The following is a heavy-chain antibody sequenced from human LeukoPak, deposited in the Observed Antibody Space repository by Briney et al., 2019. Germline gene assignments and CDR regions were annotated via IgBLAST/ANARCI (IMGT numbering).Heavy chain of an antibody. CDR1: GGSFSGYL. J-gene: IGHJ3*02. CDR3: ATQGQWLVGYAFEI. CDR2: INQSGETT. Sequence: PSETLSLTCAVSGGSFSGYLWTWIRQPPGKGLEWIGEINQSGETTNYNPSLKSRVTISVDTSKKQLSLRMTSVTAADTAVYYCATQGQWLVGYAFEIWGHGTMVTVSP. D-gene: IGHD6-19*01. V-gene: IGHV4-34*01.